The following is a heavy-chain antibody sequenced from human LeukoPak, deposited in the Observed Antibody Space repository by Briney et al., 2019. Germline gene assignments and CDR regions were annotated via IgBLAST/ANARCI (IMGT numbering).Heavy chain of an antibody. V-gene: IGHV3-23*01. J-gene: IGHJ4*02. D-gene: IGHD3-16*01. Sequence: GGSLRLSCAASGFTFSSYWMHWVRQAPGKGLEWVSAISGSGGSTYYADSVKGQFTISRDNSKNTLYLQMNSLRAEDTAVYYCAKETKGGYFDYWGQGTLVTVSS. CDR2: ISGSGGST. CDR1: GFTFSSYW. CDR3: AKETKGGYFDY.